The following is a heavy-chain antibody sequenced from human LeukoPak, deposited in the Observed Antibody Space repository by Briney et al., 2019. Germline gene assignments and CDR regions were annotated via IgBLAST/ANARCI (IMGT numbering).Heavy chain of an antibody. J-gene: IGHJ4*02. D-gene: IGHD3-22*01. CDR1: GGSISSYY. CDR2: IYYSGST. CDR3: ERHALHYYDSSGYPGGIDY. V-gene: IGHV4-39*01. Sequence: SETLSLTCTVSGGSISSYYWSWIRQPPGKGLEWIGSIYYSGSTYYNPSLKSRVIISVDTSKNQFSLKLSSVTAADTAVYYCERHALHYYDSSGYPGGIDYWGQGTLVTVAS.